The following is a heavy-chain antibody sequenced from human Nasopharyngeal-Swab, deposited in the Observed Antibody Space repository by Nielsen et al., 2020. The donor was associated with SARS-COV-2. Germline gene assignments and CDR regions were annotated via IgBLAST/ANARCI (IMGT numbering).Heavy chain of an antibody. Sequence: GESLKISCAASGFTFSSYGMHWVRQAPGKGPEWVAVISYDGSNKYYADSVKGRFTISRDNSKNTLYLQMNSLRAEDTAVYYCARDIGHSSGWYSYYSYGMDVWGQGTTVTVSS. D-gene: IGHD6-19*01. V-gene: IGHV3-30*03. CDR1: GFTFSSYG. J-gene: IGHJ6*02. CDR3: ARDIGHSSGWYSYYSYGMDV. CDR2: ISYDGSNK.